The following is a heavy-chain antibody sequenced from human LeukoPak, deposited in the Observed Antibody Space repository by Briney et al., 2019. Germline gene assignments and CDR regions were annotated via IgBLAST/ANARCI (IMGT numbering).Heavy chain of an antibody. V-gene: IGHV4-4*09. CDR3: ARLGSYHDF. J-gene: IGHJ4*02. CDR2: IHSSGGS. D-gene: IGHD1-26*01. CDR1: GASISNYY. Sequence: ETLSLTCTVSGASISNYYWSWIRQTPEKGPEWMGHIHSSGGSSYYPSLKSRLTLSIDTSRNQLSLKLPSVTAADTAVYFCARLGSYHDFWGQGALVTVSS.